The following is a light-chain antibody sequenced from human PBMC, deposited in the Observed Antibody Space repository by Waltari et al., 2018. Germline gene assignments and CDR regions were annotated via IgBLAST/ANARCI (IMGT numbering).Light chain of an antibody. CDR2: DGD. Sequence: QSALTQPASVSGSPGQSIPLSCPGTASDAGPYTLVSWYQHHPGTAPKRIIYDGDKRPSGVSSRFSASKSGDTASLTISGLQSEDEADYYCCSYVGGAKVTFGGGTKVTVL. CDR3: CSYVGGAKVT. CDR1: ASDAGPYTL. V-gene: IGLV2-23*01. J-gene: IGLJ2*01.